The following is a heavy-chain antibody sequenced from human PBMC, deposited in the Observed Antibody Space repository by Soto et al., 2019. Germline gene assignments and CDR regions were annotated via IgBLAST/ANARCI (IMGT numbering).Heavy chain of an antibody. Sequence: QVQLQQWGAGLLKPSETLSLTCAVSGGSLSDYYWPWIRQSPGKGREWIGEIHPSGSTYYNPSLRSRVTISVDTSKNQFSLKLTSLTAADTAIYYCARGRDEYKFGNVWGHGTTVTVSS. CDR3: ARGRDEYKFGNV. CDR2: IHPSGST. V-gene: IGHV4-34*01. CDR1: GGSLSDYY. D-gene: IGHD1-1*01. J-gene: IGHJ6*02.